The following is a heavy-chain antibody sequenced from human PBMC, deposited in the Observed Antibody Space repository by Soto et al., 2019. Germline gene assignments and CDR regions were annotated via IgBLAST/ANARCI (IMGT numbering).Heavy chain of an antibody. V-gene: IGHV5-51*01. CDR3: ATHPLIFNSGDYVPYSGRDV. CDR2: IYPGDSDT. CDR1: GYSFTSYW. Sequence: GESLKISCKGSGYSFTSYWIGWVRQMPGKGLEWMGIIYPGDSDTRYSPSFQGQVTISADKSISTAYLQWSSLKASDTAMYYWATHPLIFNSGDYVPYSGRDVWGKGTTVPAS. J-gene: IGHJ6*04. D-gene: IGHD4-17*01.